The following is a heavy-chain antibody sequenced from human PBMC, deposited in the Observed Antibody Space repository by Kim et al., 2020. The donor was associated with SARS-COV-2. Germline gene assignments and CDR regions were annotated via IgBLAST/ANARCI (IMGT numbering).Heavy chain of an antibody. CDR3: AGSWSGFYSFDY. V-gene: IGHV1-69*01. D-gene: IGHD3-3*01. J-gene: IGHJ4*02. Sequence: NYAQKFQGRVTITADESTSTAYMELSSLRSEETAVYYCAGSWSGFYSFDYWGQGTLVTVSS.